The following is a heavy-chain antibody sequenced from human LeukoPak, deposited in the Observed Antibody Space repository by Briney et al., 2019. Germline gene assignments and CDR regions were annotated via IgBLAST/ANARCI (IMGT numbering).Heavy chain of an antibody. CDR1: GYTFSNFG. V-gene: IGHV1-18*01. J-gene: IGHJ4*02. CDR3: ARDFSGYDY. Sequence: ASVTVSCKTSGYTFSNFGIAWVRQAPGQGLEWMGWISAYNGNTNYGQKLQGRVTMTTDTSTSTVYLELRSLRSDDTAVYYCARDFSGYDYWGQGTLVTVSS. CDR2: ISAYNGNT. D-gene: IGHD5-12*01.